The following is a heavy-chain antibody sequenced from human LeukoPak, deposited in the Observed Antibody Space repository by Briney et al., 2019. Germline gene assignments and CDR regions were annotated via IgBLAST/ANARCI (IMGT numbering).Heavy chain of an antibody. Sequence: SVKVSCKASGYTFTSYGISWVRQAPGQGLEWMGGIIPIFGTANYAQKFQGRVTITADKSTSTAYMELSSLRSEDTAVYYCARDHDFWSGPFGYWGQGTLVTVSS. V-gene: IGHV1-69*06. CDR2: IIPIFGTA. CDR1: GYTFTSYG. J-gene: IGHJ4*02. D-gene: IGHD3-3*01. CDR3: ARDHDFWSGPFGY.